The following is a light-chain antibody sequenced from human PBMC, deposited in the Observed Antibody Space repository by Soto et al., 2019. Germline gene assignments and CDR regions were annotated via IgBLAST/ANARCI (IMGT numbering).Light chain of an antibody. CDR2: GGS. Sequence: DIQMTQSPSSLAAPVGDRVTITCLAGQSIGSYLSWYQQKPGKAPNLLIPGGSNLQSGVPPRFSGGGGGTDFTLTISSLQPEDFASYYCQQIYTIPLNFGGGTKVDIK. V-gene: IGKV1-39*01. CDR1: QSIGSY. J-gene: IGKJ4*01. CDR3: QQIYTIPLN.